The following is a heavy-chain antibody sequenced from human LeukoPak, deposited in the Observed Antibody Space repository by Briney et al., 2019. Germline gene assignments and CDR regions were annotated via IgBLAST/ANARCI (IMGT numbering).Heavy chain of an antibody. V-gene: IGHV4-59*01. CDR2: IYYSGST. Sequence: SETLSLTCTVSGGSISSYYWSWIRQPPGKGLEWIGYIYYSGSTNYNPSLKSRVTISVDTSKNQFSLNCARTWAYYDFWSGYYRTGEYYFDYWGQGTLVTVSS. CDR3: YRTGEYYFDY. D-gene: IGHD3-3*01. CDR1: GGSISSYY. J-gene: IGHJ4*02.